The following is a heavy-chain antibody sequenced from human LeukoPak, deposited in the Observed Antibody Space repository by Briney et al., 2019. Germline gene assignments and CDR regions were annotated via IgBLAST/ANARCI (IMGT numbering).Heavy chain of an antibody. J-gene: IGHJ6*02. Sequence: GGSLRLSCAASGFTFSSYAMSWVRQAPGKGLEWVSAISGSGGSTYYADSVKGRFTISRDNSKNTLYLQMNSLRAEDTAVHYCVGLDPQSYYYGMDVWGQGTTVTVSS. D-gene: IGHD3-16*01. CDR3: VGLDPQSYYYGMDV. CDR1: GFTFSSYA. V-gene: IGHV3-23*01. CDR2: ISGSGGST.